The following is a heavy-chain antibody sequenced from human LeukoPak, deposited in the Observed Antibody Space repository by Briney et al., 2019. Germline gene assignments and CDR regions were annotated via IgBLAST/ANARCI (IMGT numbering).Heavy chain of an antibody. D-gene: IGHD3-10*01. V-gene: IGHV3-23*01. CDR1: GFTFTNNA. CDR3: AKDGGSYYGSGSHYYFDY. J-gene: IGHJ4*02. Sequence: GGSLRLSCAASGFTFTNNALGWFRQAPGKGLEWVSDIRGGGDTYYAESVKGRFTISRDNSKNTLYLQMNSLRAEDTAVYYCAKDGGSYYGSGSHYYFDYWGQGTLVTVSS. CDR2: IRGGGDT.